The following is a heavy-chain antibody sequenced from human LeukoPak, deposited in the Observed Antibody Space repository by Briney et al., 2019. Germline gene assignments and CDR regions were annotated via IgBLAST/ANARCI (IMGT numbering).Heavy chain of an antibody. J-gene: IGHJ4*02. V-gene: IGHV3-74*01. CDR2: INSDGSST. CDR1: GFTFSSYW. CDR3: ARDPLWEPWDY. D-gene: IGHD1-26*01. Sequence: GGSLRLSCAASGFTFSSYWMHWVRQAPGKGLVWVSRINSDGSSTSYADSVKGRITISRDNAKNTLYLQMNSLRAEDTAVYYCARDPLWEPWDYWGQGTLVTVSS.